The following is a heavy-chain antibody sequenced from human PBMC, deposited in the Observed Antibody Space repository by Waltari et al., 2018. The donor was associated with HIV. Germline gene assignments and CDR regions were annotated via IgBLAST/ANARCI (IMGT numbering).Heavy chain of an antibody. CDR3: ARVPIVVVVAATPGAFDI. J-gene: IGHJ3*02. D-gene: IGHD2-15*01. CDR2: INHSGST. V-gene: IGHV4-34*01. CDR1: GGSFSGYY. Sequence: QVQLQQWGAGLLKPSETLSLTCAVYGGSFSGYYWSWLRQPPGKGLEWIGEINHSGSTNYNPSLKSRVTISVDTSKNQFSLKLSSVTAADTAVYYCARVPIVVVVAATPGAFDIWGQGTMVTVSS.